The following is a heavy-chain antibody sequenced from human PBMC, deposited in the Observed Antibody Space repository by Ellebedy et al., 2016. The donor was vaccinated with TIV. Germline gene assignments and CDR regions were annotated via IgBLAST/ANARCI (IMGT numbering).Heavy chain of an antibody. CDR3: ATEMVQLWPRRGFDP. J-gene: IGHJ5*02. V-gene: IGHV1-24*01. D-gene: IGHD5-18*01. CDR1: GYTLTDLS. CDR2: FDPEDGET. Sequence: ASVKVSCXVSGYTLTDLSMHWVRQAPGKGLEWMGGFDPEDGETIYAQKLQGRVTMTTDTSTSTAYMELSSLRSEDTAVYYCATEMVQLWPRRGFDPWGQGTLVTVSS.